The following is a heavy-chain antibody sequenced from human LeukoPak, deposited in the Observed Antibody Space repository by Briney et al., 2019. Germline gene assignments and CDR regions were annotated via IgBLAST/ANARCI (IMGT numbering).Heavy chain of an antibody. Sequence: PSETLSLTCAVSGGSISSTNWWSWVRQPPGKGLEWIGEIYHSGSTIYNPSLKSRVTISVDKSKNQFSLKLSSVTAADTAVYYCARRTDLGSYAPADAFDIWGQGTMVTVSS. V-gene: IGHV4-4*02. CDR3: ARRTDLGSYAPADAFDI. CDR2: IYHSGST. CDR1: GGSISSTNW. J-gene: IGHJ3*02. D-gene: IGHD1-26*01.